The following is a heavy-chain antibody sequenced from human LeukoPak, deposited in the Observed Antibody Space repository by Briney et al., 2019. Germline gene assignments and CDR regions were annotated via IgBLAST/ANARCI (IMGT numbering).Heavy chain of an antibody. J-gene: IGHJ4*02. D-gene: IGHD3-22*01. CDR3: AKGGVVITYYFDY. CDR2: ISWNSGSI. CDR1: GFTFDDYA. Sequence: GGSLRLSCAASGFTFDDYAMRWVRQAPGNGLEWVSGISWNSGSIGYADSVKGRFTISRDNAKNSLYLQMNSLRAEDTALYYCAKGGVVITYYFDYWGQGTLVTVSS. V-gene: IGHV3-9*01.